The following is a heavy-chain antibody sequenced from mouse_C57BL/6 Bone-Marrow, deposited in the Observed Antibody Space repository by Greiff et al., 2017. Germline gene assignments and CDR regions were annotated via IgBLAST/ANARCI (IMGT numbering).Heavy chain of an antibody. Sequence: LVESGAELVRPGASVTLSCKASGYTFTDYEMHWVKQTPVHGLEWIGAIDPETGGTAYNQKFKGKAILTADKSSSTAYMELRSLTSEDSAVYYCTRYPYYYGRRGDWYFDVWGTGTTVTVSS. CDR1: GYTFTDYE. CDR2: IDPETGGT. D-gene: IGHD1-1*01. CDR3: TRYPYYYGRRGDWYFDV. V-gene: IGHV1-15*01. J-gene: IGHJ1*03.